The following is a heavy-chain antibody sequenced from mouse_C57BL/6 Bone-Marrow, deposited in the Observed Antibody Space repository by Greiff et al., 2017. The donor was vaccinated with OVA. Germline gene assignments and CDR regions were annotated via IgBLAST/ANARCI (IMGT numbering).Heavy chain of an antibody. CDR1: GFTFSSYA. Sequence: EVKLVESGGGLVKPGGSLKLSCAASGFTFSSYAMSWVRQTPEKRLEWVATISDGGSYTYYPDNVKGRFTISRDNAKNNLYLQMSHLKSEDTAMYYCARNYYGPRGAMDYWGQGTSVTVSS. J-gene: IGHJ4*01. D-gene: IGHD1-1*01. CDR3: ARNYYGPRGAMDY. V-gene: IGHV5-4*03. CDR2: ISDGGSYT.